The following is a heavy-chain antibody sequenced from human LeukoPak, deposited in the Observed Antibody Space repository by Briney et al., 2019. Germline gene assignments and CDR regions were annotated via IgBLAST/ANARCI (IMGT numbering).Heavy chain of an antibody. D-gene: IGHD6-13*01. V-gene: IGHV3-21*01. J-gene: IGHJ1*01. Sequence: GGSLRLSCTTSGFTFSSYTMNWVRQAPGKGLEWVSSITSSPTSIYYADSVKGRFTISRDNAKNSLFLQMNSLRAEDTAVYYCARRIAGSDTGGYFQEWGQGTLATVSS. CDR1: GFTFSSYT. CDR3: ARRIAGSDTGGYFQE. CDR2: ITSSPTSI.